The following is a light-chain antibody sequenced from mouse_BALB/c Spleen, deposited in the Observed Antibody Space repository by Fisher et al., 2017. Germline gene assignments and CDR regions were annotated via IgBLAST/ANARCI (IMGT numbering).Light chain of an antibody. CDR3: HQWSSYPPT. CDR2: LTS. Sequence: IVITQSPALMSASPGEKVTMTCSASSSVSYMYWYQQKPRSSPKPWIYLTSNLASGVPARFSGSGSGTSYSLTISSMEAEDAASYFCHQWSSYPPTFGGGTKLEIK. V-gene: IGKV4-68*01. J-gene: IGKJ2*01. CDR1: SSVSY.